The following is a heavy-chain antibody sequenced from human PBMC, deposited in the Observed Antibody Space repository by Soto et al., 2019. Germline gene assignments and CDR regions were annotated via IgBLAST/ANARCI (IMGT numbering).Heavy chain of an antibody. CDR3: GRQPNRPMAGDD. V-gene: IGHV4-39*01. CDR1: GASISSPSSY. CDR2: IYYSGTI. Sequence: QLQESGPGMVKPSETLSLTCTVSGASISSPSSYWGWIRQSPGKGLEWIGSIYYSGTIHYNPSLKSRVTLSVDTSNMQFSLDLTSVTASDTAIYYCGRQPNRPMAGDDWSQGTLGIDSS. D-gene: IGHD2-8*01. J-gene: IGHJ4*02.